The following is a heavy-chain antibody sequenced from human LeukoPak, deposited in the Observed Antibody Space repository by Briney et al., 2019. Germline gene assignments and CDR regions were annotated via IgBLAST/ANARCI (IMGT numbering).Heavy chain of an antibody. J-gene: IGHJ4*02. D-gene: IGHD3-9*01. CDR3: AGGMTGGDY. CDR2: INPNSGDT. Sequence: ASVKVSCKASGYTFTAYYIHWVRQAPGQGLEWMGWINPNSGDTNCAQKFQGRVTMTRDTSISTAYIELGRLKSDDTALYYCAGGMTGGDYWGQGTLVTVSS. CDR1: GYTFTAYY. V-gene: IGHV1-2*02.